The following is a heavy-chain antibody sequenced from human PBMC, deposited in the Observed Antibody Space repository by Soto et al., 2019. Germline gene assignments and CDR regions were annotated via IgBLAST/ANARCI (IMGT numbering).Heavy chain of an antibody. Sequence: PGESLKISCNGSGYSFTSYWIGWVRQMPGKGLEWMGIIYPGDSDTRYSPSFQGQVTISADKSISTAYLQWSSLKASDTAMYYCPRRPGVPYDSSRYPPNLAYDIWRDGTRVT. V-gene: IGHV5-51*01. CDR1: GYSFTSYW. D-gene: IGHD3-22*01. CDR2: IYPGDSDT. CDR3: PRRPGVPYDSSRYPPNLAYDI. J-gene: IGHJ3*02.